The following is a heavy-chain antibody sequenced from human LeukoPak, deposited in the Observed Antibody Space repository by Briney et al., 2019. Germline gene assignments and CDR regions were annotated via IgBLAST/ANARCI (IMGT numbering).Heavy chain of an antibody. CDR2: ISGSGGST. Sequence: GGSLRLSCAASGFTFSDYYMSWVRQAPGKGLEWVSGISGSGGSTYYADSVKGRFTISRDNSKKTMYLQMNSPRAEDTAVYYCAKDPRVDFWTLYAYFDYWGQGTLVTVSS. D-gene: IGHD3/OR15-3a*01. CDR1: GFTFSDYY. CDR3: AKDPRVDFWTLYAYFDY. J-gene: IGHJ4*02. V-gene: IGHV3-23*01.